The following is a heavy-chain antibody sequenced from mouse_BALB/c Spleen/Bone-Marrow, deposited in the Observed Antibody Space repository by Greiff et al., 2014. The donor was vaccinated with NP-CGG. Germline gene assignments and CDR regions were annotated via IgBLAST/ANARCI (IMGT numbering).Heavy chain of an antibody. CDR2: INPYNDGT. CDR1: GYTFTSYI. V-gene: IGHV1-14*01. D-gene: IGHD2-10*01. CDR3: ARPATYYGNFYWYFDV. J-gene: IGHJ1*01. Sequence: LQESGPELVKPGASVKMSCKASGYTFTSYIMHWVKQKPGQGLEWIGYINPYNDGTKYNEKFKGKATLTSDKSSSTAYMELGSLTSEDSAVYYCARPATYYGNFYWYFDVWGAGTTVTVSS.